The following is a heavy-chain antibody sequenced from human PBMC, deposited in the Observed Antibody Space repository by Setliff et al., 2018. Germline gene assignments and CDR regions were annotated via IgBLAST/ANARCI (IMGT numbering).Heavy chain of an antibody. D-gene: IGHD2-15*01. CDR1: GYTFSSYA. CDR3: ARDNRGYAWDYYYYMDV. Sequence: ASVKVSCKASGYTFSSYAMNWVRQAPGQGLEWMGWINTNTGNPTYAQGFTGRFALSLDTSVSTTYLQISSLKAEDTAVYYCARDNRGYAWDYYYYMDVWGKGTTVTVSS. J-gene: IGHJ6*03. CDR2: INTNTGNP. V-gene: IGHV7-4-1*02.